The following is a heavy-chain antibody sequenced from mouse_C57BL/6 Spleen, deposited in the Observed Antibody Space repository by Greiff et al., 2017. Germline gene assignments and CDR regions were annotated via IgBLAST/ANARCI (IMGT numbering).Heavy chain of an antibody. D-gene: IGHD1-1*01. J-gene: IGHJ2*01. CDR1: GFTFSDYY. CDR3: ARRGSSLYFDY. Sequence: EVKLVESGGGLVQPGGSLKLSCAASGFTFSDYYMYWVRQTPEKRLEWVAYISNGGGSTYYPDTVKGRFTISRDNAKNTLYLQMSRLKSEDTAMYYCARRGSSLYFDYWGQGTTLTVSS. V-gene: IGHV5-12*01. CDR2: ISNGGGST.